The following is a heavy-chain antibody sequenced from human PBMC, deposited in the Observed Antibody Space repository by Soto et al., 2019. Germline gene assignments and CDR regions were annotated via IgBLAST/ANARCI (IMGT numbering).Heavy chain of an antibody. CDR3: ARWMAVAAAVRWFDP. CDR1: GYTLTELS. V-gene: IGHV1-24*01. CDR2: FDPEDGET. Sequence: GASVKVSCKVSGYTLTELSMHWVRQAPGKGLGWMGGFDPEDGETIYAQKFQGRVTITRDTSASTAYMELSSLRSEDTAVYYCARWMAVAAAVRWFDPWGQGTLVTVST. J-gene: IGHJ5*02. D-gene: IGHD6-13*01.